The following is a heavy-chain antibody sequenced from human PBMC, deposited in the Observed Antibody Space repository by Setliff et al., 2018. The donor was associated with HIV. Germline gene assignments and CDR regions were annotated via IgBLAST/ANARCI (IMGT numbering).Heavy chain of an antibody. D-gene: IGHD4-17*01. CDR3: ARRIYGNNPYFDY. CDR2: IYHNGIT. V-gene: IGHV4-38-2*01. Sequence: LSLHCGVSGYSISSGYYWGWNRQPPWKGLEWIGYIYHNGITYYNPSLKSRVTISVDTSQNQFSLKLSSVTAADTAIYYCARRIYGNNPYFDYWSQGTLVTVSS. J-gene: IGHJ4*02. CDR1: GYSISSGYY.